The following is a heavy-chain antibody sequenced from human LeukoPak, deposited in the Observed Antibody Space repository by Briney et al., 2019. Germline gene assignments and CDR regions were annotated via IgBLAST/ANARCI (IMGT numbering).Heavy chain of an antibody. D-gene: IGHD1-14*01. CDR2: IIPILGIA. V-gene: IGHV1-69*04. CDR3: ARGQPYAHVDY. J-gene: IGHJ4*02. Sequence: GSSVKVSCKASGGTLSSYAISWVRQAPGQGLEWMGRIIPILGIANYAQKFQGRVTITADKSTSTAYMELSSLRSEDTAVYYCARGQPYAHVDYWGQGTLVTVSS. CDR1: GGTLSSYA.